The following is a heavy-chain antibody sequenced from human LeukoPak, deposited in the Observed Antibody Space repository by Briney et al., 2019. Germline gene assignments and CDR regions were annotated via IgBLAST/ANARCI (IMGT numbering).Heavy chain of an antibody. J-gene: IGHJ5*02. D-gene: IGHD1-1*01. CDR2: LYSGGAT. Sequence: GGSLRLSCAASGFSVSGIHMNWVRQAPGKNLEWVSGLYSGGATYYSDSLGGRFTISRDPSKNTVYLQMTSLRVDDSAIYYCARGNGNVGGRLDPWGQGTRVTVSS. V-gene: IGHV3-66*01. CDR1: GFSVSGIH. CDR3: ARGNGNVGGRLDP.